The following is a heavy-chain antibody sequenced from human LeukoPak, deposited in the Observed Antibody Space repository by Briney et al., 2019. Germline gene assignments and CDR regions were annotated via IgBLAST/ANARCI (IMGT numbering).Heavy chain of an antibody. D-gene: IGHD2-15*01. Sequence: GESLRLSCAASGFTFNSYVMSWARQAPGKGLEWVSYISGSGDAIFYADSVRGRFTISRDNAKNSVYLQMNSLRAEDTAVYYCARTYGSGSLDYGGQGTLVTVSS. CDR1: GFTFNSYV. V-gene: IGHV3-48*01. CDR2: ISGSGDAI. J-gene: IGHJ4*02. CDR3: ARTYGSGSLDY.